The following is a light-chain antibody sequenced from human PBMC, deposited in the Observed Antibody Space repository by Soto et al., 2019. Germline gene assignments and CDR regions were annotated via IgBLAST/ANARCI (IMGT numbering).Light chain of an antibody. Sequence: EIVFTRSPATLSLSRGERATLSRRTSQSVSNNYLAAYQQKPGQAPRLLSYGASNRATGITVRFSGSGSGTDFTLTISRLEPEDFAVYYCRQYGRSVRFRQGTKGDI. CDR3: RQYGRSVR. CDR2: GAS. J-gene: IGKJ1*01. CDR1: QSVSNNY. V-gene: IGKV3-20*01.